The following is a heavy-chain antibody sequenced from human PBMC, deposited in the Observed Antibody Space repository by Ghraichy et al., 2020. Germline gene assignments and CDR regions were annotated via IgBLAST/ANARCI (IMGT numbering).Heavy chain of an antibody. CDR2: IIPIFGTA. J-gene: IGHJ4*02. V-gene: IGHV1-69*13. Sequence: SVKVSCKASGGTFSSYAISWVRQAPGQGLEWMGGIIPIFGTANYAQKFQGRVTITADESTSTAYMELSSLRSEDTAVYYCAGGEGTYYGGNFGYGYWGQGTLVTVSS. CDR3: AGGEGTYYGGNFGYGY. D-gene: IGHD4-23*01. CDR1: GGTFSSYA.